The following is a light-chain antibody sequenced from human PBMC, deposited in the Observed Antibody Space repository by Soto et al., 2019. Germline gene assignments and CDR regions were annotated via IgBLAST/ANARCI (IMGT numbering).Light chain of an antibody. V-gene: IGLV2-8*01. CDR3: TSDAGGNNV. CDR1: SSDVGGYNY. Sequence: QSVLTQPPSASGSPGQSVTISCTGTSSDVGGYNYVSWYQQYPGKVPKLMVYEVNKRPSGVPDRFSVSKSGNTASLTVSGLQAEDEADYYCTSDAGGNNVFGTGTKVTVL. J-gene: IGLJ1*01. CDR2: EVN.